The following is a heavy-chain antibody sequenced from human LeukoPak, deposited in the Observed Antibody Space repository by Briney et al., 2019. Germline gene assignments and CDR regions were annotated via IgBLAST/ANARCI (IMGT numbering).Heavy chain of an antibody. V-gene: IGHV1-8*03. Sequence: GASVKVSCKASGYTFTGYYMHWVRQAPGQGLEWVGWMNPNSGNTGYAQKFQGRVTITRNNSISTAYLEVSGLRSEDTAVYYCARGIARALRYWGQGTLVTVSS. CDR1: GYTFTGYY. CDR3: ARGIARALRY. CDR2: MNPNSGNT. J-gene: IGHJ4*02. D-gene: IGHD2/OR15-2a*01.